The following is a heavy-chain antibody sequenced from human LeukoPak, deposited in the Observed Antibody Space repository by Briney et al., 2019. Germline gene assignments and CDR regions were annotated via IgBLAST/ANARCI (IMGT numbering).Heavy chain of an antibody. J-gene: IGHJ4*02. D-gene: IGHD3-10*01. Sequence: GGSLRLSCATSGFSFSSYAMSWVRQAPGKGLEWVSAMSSSDDGRYYAASVRGRFTISRDTSRSTLYLQMNSLRAEDAAVYYCARGGWYYYGSGACSYFDYWGQGTLVTVSS. V-gene: IGHV3-23*01. CDR1: GFSFSSYA. CDR3: ARGGWYYYGSGACSYFDY. CDR2: MSSSDDGR.